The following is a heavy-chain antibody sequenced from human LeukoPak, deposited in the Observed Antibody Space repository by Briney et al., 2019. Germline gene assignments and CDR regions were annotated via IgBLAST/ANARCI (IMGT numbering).Heavy chain of an antibody. CDR2: IYTSGST. V-gene: IGHV4-4*07. CDR3: VREANCYDSSGYYYL. D-gene: IGHD3-22*01. J-gene: IGHJ4*02. CDR1: GGSISSYY. Sequence: SETLSLTCAVSGGSISSYYWSWIRQPAGKGLEWIGRIYTSGSTNYNPSLKSRVTMSVDTSKNQFSLKLSSVTAADTAVYYCVREANCYDSSGYYYLWGQGTLVTVSS.